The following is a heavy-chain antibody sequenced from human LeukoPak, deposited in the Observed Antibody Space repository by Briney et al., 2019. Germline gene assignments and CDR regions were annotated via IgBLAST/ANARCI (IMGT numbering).Heavy chain of an antibody. CDR3: ARVYLGIYYDGSPSPFDY. J-gene: IGHJ4*02. CDR2: INPNSGGT. Sequence: ASVKVSCKASGYTFTGYYMHWVRQAPGQGLEWMGWINPNSGGTNYAQKFQGWVTMTRDTSISTAYMELRSLRPDDTAVYYCARVYLGIYYDGSPSPFDYWGQGTLVTVSS. D-gene: IGHD3-22*01. CDR1: GYTFTGYY. V-gene: IGHV1-2*04.